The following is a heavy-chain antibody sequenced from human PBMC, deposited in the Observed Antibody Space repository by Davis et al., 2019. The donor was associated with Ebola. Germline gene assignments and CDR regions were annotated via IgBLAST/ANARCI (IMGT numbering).Heavy chain of an antibody. J-gene: IGHJ5*02. CDR2: IYPGDSDT. D-gene: IGHD5-18*01. CDR1: GYSFTSYW. CDR3: ARRDTAMAARLYNWFDP. V-gene: IGHV5-51*01. Sequence: GESLKISCKGSGYSFTSYWIGWVRQMPGKGLEWMGIIYPGDSDTRYSPSFQGQVTISADKSISTAYLQWSSLKASDTAMYYCARRDTAMAARLYNWFDPWGQGTLVTVSS.